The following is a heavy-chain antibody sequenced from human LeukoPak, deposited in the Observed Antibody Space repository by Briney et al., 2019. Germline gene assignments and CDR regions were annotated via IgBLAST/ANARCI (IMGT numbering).Heavy chain of an antibody. CDR3: AKDAGSIAARRGEADYYYYYMDV. Sequence: GGSLRLSCAASGSTFSSYGMHWVRQAPGKGLEWVAFIRYDGSNKYYADSVKGRFTISRDNSKNTLYLQMNSLRAEDTAVYYCAKDAGSIAARRGEADYYYYYMDVWGKGTTVTVSS. J-gene: IGHJ6*03. CDR2: IRYDGSNK. V-gene: IGHV3-30*02. D-gene: IGHD6-6*01. CDR1: GSTFSSYG.